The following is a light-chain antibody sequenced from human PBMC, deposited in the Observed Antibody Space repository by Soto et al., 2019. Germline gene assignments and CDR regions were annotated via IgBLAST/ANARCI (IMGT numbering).Light chain of an antibody. CDR2: DVT. J-gene: IGLJ1*01. CDR1: SSDVGGYNF. V-gene: IGLV2-14*01. Sequence: QSVLTQPASVSGSPGQSITISCTGTSSDVGGYNFVSWYQQYPGKAPKLMIHDVTSRPSGVSNRFSGSKSGTTASLTISGLQVEDEADYYCCSYASSTSYVFGTGTKVTVL. CDR3: CSYASSTSYV.